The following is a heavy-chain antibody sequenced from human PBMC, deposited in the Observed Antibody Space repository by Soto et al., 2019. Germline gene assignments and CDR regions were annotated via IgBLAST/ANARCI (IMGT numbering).Heavy chain of an antibody. CDR2: ISSSSSTI. J-gene: IGHJ4*02. CDR3: ARCLYDFWSGEGYYFDY. Sequence: EVQLVESGGGLVQPGGSLRLSCAASGLTFSSYSMNWVRQAPGKGLEWVSYISSSSSTIYYADSVKGRFTISRDNAKNSLYLQMNSLRDEDTAVYYCARCLYDFWSGEGYYFDYWGQGTLVTVSS. D-gene: IGHD3-3*01. CDR1: GLTFSSYS. V-gene: IGHV3-48*02.